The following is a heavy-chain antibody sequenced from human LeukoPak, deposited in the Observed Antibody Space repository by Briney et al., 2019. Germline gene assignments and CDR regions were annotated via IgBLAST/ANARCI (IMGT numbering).Heavy chain of an antibody. CDR1: GFTFSSYC. CDR3: ARASPERGYSYGPLDNYFDY. V-gene: IGHV3-7*01. CDR2: IKQDGSEK. Sequence: GGSLRLSCAASGFTFSSYCMSWVRQAPGKGLEWVVNIKQDGSEKYYVDSGKGRFTISRDNAKNSLYLQMNSLRAEDTAVYYCARASPERGYSYGPLDNYFDYWGQGTLVTVSS. J-gene: IGHJ4*02. D-gene: IGHD5-18*01.